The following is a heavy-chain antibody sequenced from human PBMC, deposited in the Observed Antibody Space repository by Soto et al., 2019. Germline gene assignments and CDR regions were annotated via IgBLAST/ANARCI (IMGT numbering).Heavy chain of an antibody. CDR1: GGSISSGGYY. CDR2: IYYSGST. Sequence: PSETLSLTCTVSGGSISSGGYYWSWIRQHPGKGLEWIGYIYYSGSTYYNPSLKSRVTISVDTSKNQFSLKLSSVTAADTAVYYCARSPRLDIVVVVAATLGIFDIWGQGTMVTVSS. J-gene: IGHJ3*02. V-gene: IGHV4-31*03. D-gene: IGHD2-15*01. CDR3: ARSPRLDIVVVVAATLGIFDI.